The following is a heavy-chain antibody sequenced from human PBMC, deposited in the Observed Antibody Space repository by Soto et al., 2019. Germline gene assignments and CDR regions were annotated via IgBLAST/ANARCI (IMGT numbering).Heavy chain of an antibody. J-gene: IGHJ4*02. CDR1: GFTFSSCD. CDR3: ARDSVDTTLVRFDY. V-gene: IGHV3-30*03. Sequence: GGSLRLSCAASGFTFSSCDMHWVRQAPGKGLEWVAVISYDGSNKYYTDSVKGRFTISRDNSKNTLFLQMNSLRAEDTAVFYCARDSVDTTLVRFDYWGQGTLVTVSS. D-gene: IGHD5-18*01. CDR2: ISYDGSNK.